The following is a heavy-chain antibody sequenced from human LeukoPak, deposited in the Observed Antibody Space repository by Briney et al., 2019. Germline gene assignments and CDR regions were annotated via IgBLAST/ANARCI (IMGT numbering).Heavy chain of an antibody. J-gene: IGHJ4*02. Sequence: SETLSLTCTVSCGSISSYYWSWIRQPPGKGLEWIGYIYYSGSTNYNPSLKSRVTISVDTSKNQFSLKLSSVTAADTAVYYCARLSGYYGSGIDYWGQGTLVTVSS. D-gene: IGHD3-10*01. CDR2: IYYSGST. CDR3: ARLSGYYGSGIDY. CDR1: CGSISSYY. V-gene: IGHV4-59*01.